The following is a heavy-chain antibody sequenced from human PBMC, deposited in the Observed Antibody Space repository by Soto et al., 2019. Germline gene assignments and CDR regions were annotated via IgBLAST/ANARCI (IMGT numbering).Heavy chain of an antibody. CDR2: TYYRSKWYN. Sequence: SQTLSLTRAISGDSVSSNSAAWNWIKQSPSRGLEWLGRTYYRSKWYNDYAVSVKSRITINPDTSKNQFSLQLNSVTPEDTAVYYCARGVLPSFAVVPKYFDYWGQGTLVTVSS. CDR3: ARGVLPSFAVVPKYFDY. J-gene: IGHJ4*02. D-gene: IGHD3-3*01. V-gene: IGHV6-1*01. CDR1: GDSVSSNSAA.